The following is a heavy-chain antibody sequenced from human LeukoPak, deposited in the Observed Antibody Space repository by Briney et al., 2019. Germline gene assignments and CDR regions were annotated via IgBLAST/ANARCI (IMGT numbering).Heavy chain of an antibody. Sequence: PSETLSLTCTVSSGSISTGDYYWSWVRQPPGKGLEYIGYIYYSGSTYYNPSLKSRITISVDTSKNQFSLKLSSVTAADTAVYYCARASGTGNWGQGTLVTVSS. CDR2: IYYSGST. CDR3: ARASGTGN. J-gene: IGHJ4*02. CDR1: SGSISTGDYY. V-gene: IGHV4-30-4*01. D-gene: IGHD3-10*01.